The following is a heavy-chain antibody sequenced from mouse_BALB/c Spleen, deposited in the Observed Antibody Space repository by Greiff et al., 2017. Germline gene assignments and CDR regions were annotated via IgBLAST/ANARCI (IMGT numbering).Heavy chain of an antibody. J-gene: IGHJ4*01. V-gene: IGHV2-9*02. CDR3: ARHWAYAMDY. Sequence: VNVVESGPGLVAPSQSLSITCTVSGFSLTSYGVHWVRQPPGKGLEWLGVIWAGGSTNYNSALMSRLSISKDNSKSQVFLKMNSLQTDDTAMYYCARHWAYAMDYWGQGTSVTVSS. CDR2: IWAGGST. CDR1: GFSLTSYG. D-gene: IGHD4-1*01.